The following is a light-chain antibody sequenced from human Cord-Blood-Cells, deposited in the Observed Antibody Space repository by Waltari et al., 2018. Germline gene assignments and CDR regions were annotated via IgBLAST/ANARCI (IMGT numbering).Light chain of an antibody. CDR1: SSDVGSYNI. CDR2: EGS. Sequence: QSALTQPASVSGSPGQSIPISCTGPSSDVGSYNIVSSYQQHPGKAPKLLIHEGSKRPSWVSNRFSGSKSGNTASLTISGLQAEDEADYYCCSYAGSSTWVFGGGTKLTVL. CDR3: CSYAGSSTWV. J-gene: IGLJ3*02. V-gene: IGLV2-23*01.